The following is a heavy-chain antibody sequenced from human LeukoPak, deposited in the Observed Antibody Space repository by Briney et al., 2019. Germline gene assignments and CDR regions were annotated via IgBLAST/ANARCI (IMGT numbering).Heavy chain of an antibody. CDR2: INPSTGST. V-gene: IGHV1-2*02. CDR1: GYTFTGYY. D-gene: IGHD3-10*02. Sequence: ASVKVSCKASGYTFTGYYMHWVRQAPGQVLEWRGCINPSTGSTNHEQKFQGRVTMTRDTSISTAGMELIRLRSDAAAVYYCARVVYVGSQSFDYWGQGTLVTVSS. J-gene: IGHJ4*02. CDR3: ARVVYVGSQSFDY.